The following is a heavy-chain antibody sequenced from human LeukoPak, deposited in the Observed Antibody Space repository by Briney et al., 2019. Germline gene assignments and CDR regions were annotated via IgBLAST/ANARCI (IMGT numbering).Heavy chain of an antibody. CDR2: ISGSGGST. D-gene: IGHD3-10*01. J-gene: IGHJ3*02. Sequence: GGSLRLSCAASGFTFSSYAMSWVRQAPGKGLEWVSAISGSGGSTYYADSVKGRFTISRDNSKNTLYLQMNSLRAEDTAVYYCIRETVLLWFGELNSDAFDIWGQGTMVTVSS. CDR1: GFTFSSYA. CDR3: IRETVLLWFGELNSDAFDI. V-gene: IGHV3-23*01.